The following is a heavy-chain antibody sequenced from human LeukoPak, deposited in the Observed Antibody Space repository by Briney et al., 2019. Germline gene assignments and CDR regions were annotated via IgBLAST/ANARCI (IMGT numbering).Heavy chain of an antibody. CDR2: IYPGDSDT. CDR3: ARRPGYSRRGYFDY. CDR1: GYSFTSYW. J-gene: IGHJ4*01. Sequence: GESLKISCEGSGYSFTSYWIGWVRQMPGKGLEWMGIIYPGDSDTRYSPSFQGQVTISVDKSINTAYLQWSSLKASDTAMYYCARRPGYSRRGYFDYWGHGTLVIVSS. V-gene: IGHV5-51*01. D-gene: IGHD5-12*01.